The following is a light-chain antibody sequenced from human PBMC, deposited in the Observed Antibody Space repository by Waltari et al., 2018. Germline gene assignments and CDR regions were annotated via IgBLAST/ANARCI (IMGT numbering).Light chain of an antibody. Sequence: ELTQPPSVSVSPGQTARITCSGDGLPTKYAYWYQHKSGQAPVLVVYEDNKRPSGIPERISGSSSGTVATLTIDGAQVEDEGDYYCDSTDITGNRGIFGGGTRLTVL. V-gene: IGLV3-10*01. CDR1: GLPTKY. CDR3: DSTDITGNRGI. J-gene: IGLJ2*01. CDR2: EDN.